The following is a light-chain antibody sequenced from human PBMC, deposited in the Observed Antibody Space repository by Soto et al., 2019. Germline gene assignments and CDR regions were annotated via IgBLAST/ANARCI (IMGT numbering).Light chain of an antibody. J-gene: IGKJ1*01. V-gene: IGKV3-15*01. CDR2: GAS. CDR3: QQYNNWTGT. CDR1: QSVSSN. Sequence: IVMTQSPATLPVSPGERATLSCRASQSVSSNLAWYQQKPGQAPRLLIYGASTRATGIPARFSGSGSGTECTLTISSLKYEDFSVYDCQQYNNWTGTFGQGTKVDIK.